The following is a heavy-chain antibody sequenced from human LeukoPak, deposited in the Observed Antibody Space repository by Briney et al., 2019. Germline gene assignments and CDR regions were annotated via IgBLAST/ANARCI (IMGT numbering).Heavy chain of an antibody. Sequence: SETLSLTCTVSGGSISSYYWSWIRQPPGKGLEWIGYIYYSGSTNYNPSLKSRVTISVDTSKNQFSLKLSSVTAADTAVYYRARSGIVATKKLERDNWFDPWGQGTLVTVSS. D-gene: IGHD5-12*01. CDR2: IYYSGST. CDR3: ARSGIVATKKLERDNWFDP. CDR1: GGSISSYY. V-gene: IGHV4-59*08. J-gene: IGHJ5*02.